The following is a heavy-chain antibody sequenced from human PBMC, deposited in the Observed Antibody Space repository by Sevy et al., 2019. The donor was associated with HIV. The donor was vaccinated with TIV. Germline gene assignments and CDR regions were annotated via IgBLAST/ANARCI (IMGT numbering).Heavy chain of an antibody. CDR2: ISPTSSYI. Sequence: GGSLRLSCAASGFTFSIYTLNWVRQAPGKGLEWVSSISPTSSYIYYADSVKGRFSISRDNPKNSLFLQMNSLRADDTAIYYCAKEDSNGVCYSSWGQGTLVTVSS. D-gene: IGHD2-21*01. CDR3: AKEDSNGVCYSS. J-gene: IGHJ5*02. V-gene: IGHV3-21*01. CDR1: GFTFSIYT.